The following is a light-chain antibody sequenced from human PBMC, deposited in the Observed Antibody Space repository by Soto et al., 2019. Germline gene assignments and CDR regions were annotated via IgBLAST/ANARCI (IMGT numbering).Light chain of an antibody. V-gene: IGKV3-20*01. CDR2: DAS. J-gene: IGKJ2*01. CDR3: QQYAYSPRT. CDR1: QSVGNNY. Sequence: EVVLTQSPGTLTLTPGERATLPCRASQSVGNNYLAWYQQKPGQAPRLLIYDASTRATGIPDRFSASGSGTDFTLSISRLEPEDFAVYYCQQYAYSPRTFGRGTKLEIK.